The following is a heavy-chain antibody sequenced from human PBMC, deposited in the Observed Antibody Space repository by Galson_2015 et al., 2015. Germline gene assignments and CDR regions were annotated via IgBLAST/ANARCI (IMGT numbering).Heavy chain of an antibody. D-gene: IGHD3-22*01. CDR3: ARLGAPPGPYYYDSSGLARGGAFDI. Sequence: QSGAEVKKPGESLKISCKGSGYSFTSYWIGWVRQMPGKGLEWLGIIYPGDSDTRYSPSFQGKVTISADKSISTAYLQWSSLKASDTAMYYCARLGAPPGPYYYDSSGLARGGAFDIWGQGTMVTVSS. CDR2: IYPGDSDT. CDR1: GYSFTSYW. V-gene: IGHV5-51*01. J-gene: IGHJ3*02.